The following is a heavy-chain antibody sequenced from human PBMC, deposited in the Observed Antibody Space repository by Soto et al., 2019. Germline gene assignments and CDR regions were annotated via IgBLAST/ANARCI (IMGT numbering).Heavy chain of an antibody. CDR3: ARWVRGRYFDYGMDV. V-gene: IGHV4-4*02. CDR2: IYHSGST. J-gene: IGHJ6*02. Sequence: SETLSLTCAVSGGSISSSNWWSWVRQPPGKGLEWIGEIYHSGSTNYNPSLKSRVTISVDTSKNQFSLKLSSVTAADTAVYYCARWVRGRYFDYGMDVWGQGTTVTVSS. D-gene: IGHD3-9*01. CDR1: GGSISSSNW.